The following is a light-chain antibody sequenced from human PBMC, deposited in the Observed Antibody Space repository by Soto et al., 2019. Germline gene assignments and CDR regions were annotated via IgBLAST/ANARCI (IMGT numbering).Light chain of an antibody. CDR1: SSVLGDYNY. J-gene: IGLJ3*02. CDR3: NSCTRSSTLGV. CDR2: EVS. V-gene: IGLV2-14*01. Sequence: QSALTQPASVSGSPGQSITISCTGTSSVLGDYNYVSWYQQHPGKAPKLLIYEVSNRPSGVSNRFSGSKSGNTASLTISGLQGEDEADYYCNSCTRSSTLGVFGGGTKLTVL.